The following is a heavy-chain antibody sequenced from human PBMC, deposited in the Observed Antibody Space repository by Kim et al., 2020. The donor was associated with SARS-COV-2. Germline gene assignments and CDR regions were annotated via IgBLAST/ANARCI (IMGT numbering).Heavy chain of an antibody. V-gene: IGHV4-39*02. Sequence: SETLSLTCTVSGGYITKSRSYWGWIRQPPGKGLEWIGSFSYSGWTAYNPSLRSRVTVPADSSKNDFSLQLSSVNAADRAVYYCASYTEGTMLDYWGQGTLVTVSS. CDR3: ASYTEGTMLDY. J-gene: IGHJ4*02. CDR1: GGYITKSRSY. CDR2: FSYSGWT. D-gene: IGHD5-12*01.